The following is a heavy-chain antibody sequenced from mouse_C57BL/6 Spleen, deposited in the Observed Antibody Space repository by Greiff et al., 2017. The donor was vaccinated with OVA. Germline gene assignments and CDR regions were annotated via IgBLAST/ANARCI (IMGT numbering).Heavy chain of an antibody. Sequence: EVKLMESEGGLVQPGSSMKLSCTASGFTFSDYYMAWVRQVPEKGLEWVANINYDGSSTYYLDSLKSRFIISRDNAKNILYLQMSSLKSEDTATYYCAREFFHYYGSSYGYFDVWGTGTTVTVSS. CDR3: AREFFHYYGSSYGYFDV. CDR1: GFTFSDYY. CDR2: INYDGSST. J-gene: IGHJ1*03. V-gene: IGHV5-16*01. D-gene: IGHD1-1*01.